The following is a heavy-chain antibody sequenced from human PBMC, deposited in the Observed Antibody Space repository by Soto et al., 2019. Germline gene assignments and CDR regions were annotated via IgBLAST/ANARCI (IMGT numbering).Heavy chain of an antibody. D-gene: IGHD3-10*01. CDR1: GFTFSAYG. J-gene: IGHJ4*02. CDR2: ISVSGTST. V-gene: IGHV3-23*01. CDR3: AKDWTRGSGGYPDYFDY. Sequence: LRLSCAGSGFTFSAYGMSWVRQAPGKGLEWVSGISVSGTSTYYADSVKGRFTISRDNSKNTLYLQMKRLRAEDTALYYCAKDWTRGSGGYPDYFDYWGQGTLVTVSS.